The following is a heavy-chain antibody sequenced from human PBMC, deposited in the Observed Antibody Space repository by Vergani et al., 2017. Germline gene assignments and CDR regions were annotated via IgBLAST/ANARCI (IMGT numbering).Heavy chain of an antibody. CDR2: IYTSGST. Sequence: QVQLQESGPGLVKPSQTLSLTCTVSGGSISSGSYYWSWIRQPAGQGLEWIGRIYTSGSTNYNPSLKSRVTISVHTPKHPFSLKMGSVTAADTAVYYCARVYYDILTGYDPDYYYYYMDVWGKGTTVTVSS. CDR1: GGSISSGSYY. CDR3: ARVYYDILTGYDPDYYYYYMDV. V-gene: IGHV4-61*02. D-gene: IGHD3-9*01. J-gene: IGHJ6*03.